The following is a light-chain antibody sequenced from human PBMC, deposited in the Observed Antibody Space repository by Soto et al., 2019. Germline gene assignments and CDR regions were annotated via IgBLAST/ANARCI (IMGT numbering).Light chain of an antibody. CDR3: QQYGSSPRT. CDR1: QSVSSSY. J-gene: IGKJ1*01. V-gene: IGKV3-20*01. Sequence: EIVMTHSPATLSVSPGEIATLSCRASQSVSSSYLAWYQQKPGQAPRLLIFGASRRATGIPDRFSGSGSGTDFTFTVSRLEPEDFAVYYCQQYGSSPRTFGQGTKVDIK. CDR2: GAS.